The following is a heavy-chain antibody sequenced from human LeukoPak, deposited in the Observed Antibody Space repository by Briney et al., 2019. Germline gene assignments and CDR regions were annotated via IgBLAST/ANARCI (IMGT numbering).Heavy chain of an antibody. CDR2: IRYDGSNK. Sequence: PGGSLRRYCAASGFTFSSYCMHWVRQAPAKGLEGVAFIRYDGSNKYYADSVKGRFTIARDNSKNTLYLQMNSLRAEDTAVYYCAAEYYYDSSGYYEQHWGQGTLVTVSS. CDR3: AAEYYYDSSGYYEQH. CDR1: GFTFSSYC. J-gene: IGHJ1*01. V-gene: IGHV3-30*02. D-gene: IGHD3-22*01.